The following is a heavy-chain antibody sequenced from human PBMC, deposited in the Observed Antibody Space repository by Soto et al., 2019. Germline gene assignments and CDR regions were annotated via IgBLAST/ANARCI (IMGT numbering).Heavy chain of an antibody. Sequence: EVQLLESGGGLVQPGGSLRLSCAASGFTFSNFAMNWVRQAPGKGLEWVSAISGSGGSTYYADSVKGRFTISRDNSKNTVDLQMNSLRAEDTAVYYCAKDPVVGTRRAFDIWGQGTMVTVSS. CDR3: AKDPVVGTRRAFDI. J-gene: IGHJ3*02. V-gene: IGHV3-23*01. CDR2: ISGSGGST. D-gene: IGHD1-26*01. CDR1: GFTFSNFA.